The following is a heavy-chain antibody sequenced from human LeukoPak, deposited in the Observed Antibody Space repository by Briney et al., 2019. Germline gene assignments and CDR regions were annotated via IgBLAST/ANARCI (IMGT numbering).Heavy chain of an antibody. V-gene: IGHV4-39*07. J-gene: IGHJ4*02. Sequence: PSETLSLTCTVSGGSISSSSYYWDWVRQPPGKGLEWTGEVHLDGRTNYNPSLKSRLIMSVDLPENHISLKLTSVTAADTAVYYCAREGGFYRPLDYSGQGTLATVSS. CDR2: VHLDGRT. CDR1: GGSISSSSYY. D-gene: IGHD3-3*01. CDR3: AREGGFYRPLDY.